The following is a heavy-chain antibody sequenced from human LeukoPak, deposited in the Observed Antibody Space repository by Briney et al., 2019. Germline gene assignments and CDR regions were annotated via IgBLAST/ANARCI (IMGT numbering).Heavy chain of an antibody. CDR3: ARDLSSTSALEGY. CDR2: ISSSSSYI. Sequence: GGSLRLSCAASGFTFSSYSMNWVRQAPGKGLEWVSSISSSSSYIYYADSVKGRFTISRDNAKNSLYLQMNSLRAEDTAVYYCARDLSSTSALEGYWGQGTLVTVSS. D-gene: IGHD2-2*01. V-gene: IGHV3-21*01. CDR1: GFTFSSYS. J-gene: IGHJ4*02.